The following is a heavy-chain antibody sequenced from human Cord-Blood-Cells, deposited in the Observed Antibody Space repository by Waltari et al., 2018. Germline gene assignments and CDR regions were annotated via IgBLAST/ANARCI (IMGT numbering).Heavy chain of an antibody. Sequence: QVQLQQWGAGLLKPSETLSPTCAVYGGSFSGYYWCWFRQHPGKGLEWIGEINHSGSTNYNPSLKSRVTISVDTSKNQFSLKLSSVTAADTAVYYCAGSLGSGYYVPDAFDIWGQGTMVTVSS. CDR2: INHSGST. J-gene: IGHJ3*02. CDR3: AGSLGSGYYVPDAFDI. V-gene: IGHV4-34*01. D-gene: IGHD3-3*01. CDR1: GGSFSGYY.